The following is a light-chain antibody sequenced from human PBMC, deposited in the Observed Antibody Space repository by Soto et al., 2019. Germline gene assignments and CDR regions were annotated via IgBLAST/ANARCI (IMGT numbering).Light chain of an antibody. J-gene: IGKJ1*01. CDR2: AAS. CDR1: QSIGSW. V-gene: IGKV1-12*01. CDR3: QQYRSSWT. Sequence: DIQMTQSPSTVPASVGDRVAITCRASQSIGSWLAWYQQRPGKAPKLLIYAASSLQSGVPSRFSGSGSGTEFTLTITSLQPDDFAVYYCQQYRSSWTFGQGTKV.